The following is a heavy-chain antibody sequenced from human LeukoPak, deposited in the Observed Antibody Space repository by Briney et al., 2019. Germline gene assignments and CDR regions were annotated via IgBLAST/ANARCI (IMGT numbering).Heavy chain of an antibody. CDR3: ARDRATPLGIGKPEHDY. CDR2: ISAYNGNT. J-gene: IGHJ4*02. CDR1: GYTFTSYG. Sequence: ASVKVSCKASGYTFTSYGISWVRQAPGQGLEWMGWISAYNGNTNYAQKLQGRVTMTTDTSTSTAYMELRSLRSDDTAVYYCARDRATPLGIGKPEHDYWGQGTLVTVSS. D-gene: IGHD1-14*01. V-gene: IGHV1-18*01.